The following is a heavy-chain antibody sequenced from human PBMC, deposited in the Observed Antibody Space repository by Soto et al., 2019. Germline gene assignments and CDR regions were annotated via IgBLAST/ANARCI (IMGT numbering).Heavy chain of an antibody. V-gene: IGHV1-46*01. CDR3: AREGVTTTRGHYFGMDV. Sequence: QVQLVQSWAEVKKPGASVKISCKASGYIFTTYYVHWVRQAPGLGLEWMGVLNPSGGTTTYAQKSQGRVTMTRXXSXSXXYMELSSLRSEDTAFYYCAREGVTTTRGHYFGMDVWGQGTTVTVSS. J-gene: IGHJ6*02. CDR2: LNPSGGTT. CDR1: GYIFTTYY. D-gene: IGHD4-17*01.